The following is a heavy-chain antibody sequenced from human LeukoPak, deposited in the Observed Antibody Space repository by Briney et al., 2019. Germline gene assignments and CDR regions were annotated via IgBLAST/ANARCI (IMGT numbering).Heavy chain of an antibody. D-gene: IGHD3-9*01. Sequence: GASVKVSCKASGYTFTGYYMHWVRQAPGQGLEWMGWINPNSGGTNYAQKFQDRVSMTRDTSISTAYMHLSRLRSADTAVYYCARSPHILTGENFDYWGQGTPLTVSS. V-gene: IGHV1-2*02. CDR1: GYTFTGYY. CDR2: INPNSGGT. CDR3: ARSPHILTGENFDY. J-gene: IGHJ4*02.